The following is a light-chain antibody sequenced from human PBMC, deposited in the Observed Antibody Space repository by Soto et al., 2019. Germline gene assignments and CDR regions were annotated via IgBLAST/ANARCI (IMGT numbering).Light chain of an antibody. CDR3: AAWDDSLNVPVYV. Sequence: QSVLTQPPSASGTPGQRVTISCSGSSSNIGSNTVNWYQQLPGTAPKLLIYSNNQRPSGVPDRFSGSESGTSASLAISGLQSEDEADFYCAAWDDSLNVPVYVFGTGTKLTVL. J-gene: IGLJ1*01. CDR2: SNN. CDR1: SSNIGSNT. V-gene: IGLV1-44*01.